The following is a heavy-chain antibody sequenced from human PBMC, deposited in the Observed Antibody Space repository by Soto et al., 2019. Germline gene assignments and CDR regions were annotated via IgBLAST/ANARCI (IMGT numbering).Heavy chain of an antibody. CDR3: ARRIAPNWFDP. J-gene: IGHJ5*02. CDR1: GGSLSSGVYY. CDR2: IYYSGST. D-gene: IGHD6-13*01. V-gene: IGHV4-31*03. Sequence: SETLSLTCTVSGGSLSSGVYYWSWIRQHPGKGLEWIGYIYYSGSTYYNPSLKSRVTISVDTSKNQFSLKLSSVTAADTAVYYCARRIAPNWFDPWGQGTLVTVSS.